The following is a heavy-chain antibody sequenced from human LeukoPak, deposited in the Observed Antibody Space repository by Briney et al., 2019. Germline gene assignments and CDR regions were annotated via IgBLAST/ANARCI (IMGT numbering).Heavy chain of an antibody. CDR2: IYYSGST. D-gene: IGHD6-13*01. Sequence: SETLSLTCTVSGGSISSSSYYWGWIRQPPGKGLEWIGSIYYSGSTYYNPSLKSRVTISVDTSKNQFSLKLSSVTAADTAVYYCASQKRSSWYMTNDYWGQGTLVTVSS. J-gene: IGHJ4*02. CDR1: GGSISSSSYY. V-gene: IGHV4-39*07. CDR3: ASQKRSSWYMTNDY.